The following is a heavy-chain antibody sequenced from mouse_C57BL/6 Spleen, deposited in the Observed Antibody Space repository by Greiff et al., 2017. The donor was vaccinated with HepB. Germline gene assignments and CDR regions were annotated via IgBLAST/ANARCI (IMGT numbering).Heavy chain of an antibody. CDR2: IYPGDGDT. Sequence: QVQLKESGPELVKPGASVKISCKASGYAFSSSWMNWVKQRPGKGLEWIGRIYPGDGDTNYNGKFKGKATLTADKSSSTAYMQLSSLTSEDSAVYFCARGLYYYGSSYGYFDVWGTGTTVTVSS. J-gene: IGHJ1*03. CDR1: GYAFSSSW. CDR3: ARGLYYYGSSYGYFDV. D-gene: IGHD1-1*01. V-gene: IGHV1-82*01.